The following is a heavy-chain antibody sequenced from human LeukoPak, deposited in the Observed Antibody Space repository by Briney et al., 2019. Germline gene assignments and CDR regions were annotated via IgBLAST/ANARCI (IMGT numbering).Heavy chain of an antibody. V-gene: IGHV1-58*01. CDR2: IVVGSGNT. Sequence: SVKVSCKASGLTFTSSAVQWVRQARGQRLEWIGWIVVGSGNTNYAQKFQERVTITRDMSTSTAYMELSSLRSEDTAVYYCAAAQYDFWSGYYNFDYWGQGTLVTVSS. J-gene: IGHJ4*02. D-gene: IGHD3-3*01. CDR1: GLTFTSSA. CDR3: AAAQYDFWSGYYNFDY.